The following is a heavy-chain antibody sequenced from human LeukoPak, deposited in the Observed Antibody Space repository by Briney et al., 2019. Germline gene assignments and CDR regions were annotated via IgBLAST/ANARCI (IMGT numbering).Heavy chain of an antibody. CDR2: IKQDGSEK. CDR1: GLTFNSYW. J-gene: IGHJ4*02. Sequence: GGSLRLSCAASGLTFNSYWMSWVRQAPGKGLEWVANIKQDGSEKYSVDSVKGRFTISRDNAKNSLHLQMNSLRAEDTALYYCAKDISPRPVPEYYFDYWGQGTLVTVSS. CDR3: AKDISPRPVPEYYFDY. V-gene: IGHV3-7*03. D-gene: IGHD6-19*01.